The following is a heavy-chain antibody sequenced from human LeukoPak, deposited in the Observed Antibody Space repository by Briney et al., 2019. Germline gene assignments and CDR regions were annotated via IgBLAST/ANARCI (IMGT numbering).Heavy chain of an antibody. Sequence: SETLSLACAVYGGSFSGYYWSWIRQPPGKGLEWIGEINHSGSTNYNPSLKSRVTISVDTFKNQFSLKLSSVTAADTAVYYCARDRKYYYHMDVWGKGTTVTVSS. CDR3: ARDRKYYYHMDV. CDR1: GGSFSGYY. J-gene: IGHJ6*03. D-gene: IGHD1-14*01. CDR2: INHSGST. V-gene: IGHV4-34*01.